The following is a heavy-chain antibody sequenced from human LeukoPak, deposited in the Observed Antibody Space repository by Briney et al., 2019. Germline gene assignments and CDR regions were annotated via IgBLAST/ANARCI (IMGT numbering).Heavy chain of an antibody. CDR3: ARLGPYGGNSGYFDY. CDR2: IYPGDSDT. J-gene: IGHJ4*02. Sequence: GESLKISCKGSGYSFTSYWIGWMRQMPGKGLEWMGIIYPGDSDTRYSPSFQGQVTISADKSISTAYLQWSSLKASDTAMYYCARLGPYGGNSGYFDYWGQGTLVTVSS. V-gene: IGHV5-51*01. CDR1: GYSFTSYW. D-gene: IGHD4-23*01.